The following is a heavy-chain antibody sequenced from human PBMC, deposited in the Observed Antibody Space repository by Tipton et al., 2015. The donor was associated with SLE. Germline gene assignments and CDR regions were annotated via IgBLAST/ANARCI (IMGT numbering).Heavy chain of an antibody. J-gene: IGHJ6*03. V-gene: IGHV3-7*03. CDR2: IKQDGSEK. Sequence: SLRLSCAASGFTFSSYWMSWVRQAPGKGLEWVANIKQDGSEKYYVDSVKGRFTISRDNAKNSLYLQMNSLRAEDTAVYYCARDSSPPYYYYYMDVWGKGTTVTVSS. CDR1: GFTFSSYW. CDR3: ARDSSPPYYYYYMDV. D-gene: IGHD6-6*01.